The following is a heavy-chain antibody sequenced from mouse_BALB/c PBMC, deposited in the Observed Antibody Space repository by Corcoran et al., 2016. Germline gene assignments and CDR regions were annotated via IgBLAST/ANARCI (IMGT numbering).Heavy chain of an antibody. CDR1: GFNIRDTY. CDR3: ARDKYDWFAY. V-gene: IGHV14-3*02. D-gene: IGHD2-14*01. CDR2: IDHANGNT. Sequence: EVQLQQSGAELVKPGASVKLSCTASGFNIRDTYMHWVKQRPEQGLEWIGRIDHANGNTKYEPKFQGKATFTADTSSNTAYMQLRSLTSDDTAVYYCARDKYDWFAYWGQGTLVTVSA. J-gene: IGHJ3*01.